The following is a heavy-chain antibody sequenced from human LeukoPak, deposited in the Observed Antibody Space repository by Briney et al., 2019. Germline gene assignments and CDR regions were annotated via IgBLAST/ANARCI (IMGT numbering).Heavy chain of an antibody. D-gene: IGHD3-10*01. CDR1: GGSISSYY. V-gene: IGHV4-59*13. CDR2: IYFSGTT. Sequence: SETLSLTCIVSGGSISSYYWSWIRQPPGKGLEWIGNIYFSGTTNYNPSLKSRVTISMDTSKNQFSLKLSSVTAADTAVYYCARGKIWSPVYLSHWGQGTLVTVSS. CDR3: ARGKIWSPVYLSH. J-gene: IGHJ4*02.